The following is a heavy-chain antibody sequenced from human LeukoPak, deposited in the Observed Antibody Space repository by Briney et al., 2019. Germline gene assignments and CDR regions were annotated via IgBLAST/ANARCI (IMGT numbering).Heavy chain of an antibody. J-gene: IGHJ4*02. D-gene: IGHD3-22*01. V-gene: IGHV3-9*01. CDR3: AKDVGYYDSSGYPDY. CDR1: GFTFDDYA. CDR2: ISWNSGSI. Sequence: GGSLRLSCAASGFTFDDYAMHWVRQAPGKGLEWVSGISWNSGSIGYADSVKGRFTISRDNAKNSLYLQMNSLRAEDTALYYCAKDVGYYDSSGYPDYWGQGTLVTVSS.